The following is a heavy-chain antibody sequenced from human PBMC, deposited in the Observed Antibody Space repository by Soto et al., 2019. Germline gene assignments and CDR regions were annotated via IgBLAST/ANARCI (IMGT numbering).Heavy chain of an antibody. D-gene: IGHD5-12*01. V-gene: IGHV1-3*01. CDR1: GINYTTYA. CDR3: ARAICGYVT. CDR2: INAGNGDT. Sequence: QVQLVQSGAEMKKPGASVKLSCKTSGINYTTYAIHWVRQAPGQGLEWMGWINAGNGDTRYSQNFQGRVTLTRDTAARTGYMDLDSLKSEDTGVYYCARAICGYVTWGQGTLGTVSS. J-gene: IGHJ4*02.